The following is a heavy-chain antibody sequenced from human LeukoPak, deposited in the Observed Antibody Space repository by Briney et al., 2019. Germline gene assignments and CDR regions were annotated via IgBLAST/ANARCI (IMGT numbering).Heavy chain of an antibody. CDR3: ARHTIFGVVQDY. Sequence: ASETLSLTCTVSGDSNISSTYFWSWIRQHPGKDLEWIGSMYGTGTTLYNPSLQSRISISPDTSKNQFSLKLNSVTAADTAVYYCARHTIFGVVQDYWGQGTLVTVSS. J-gene: IGHJ4*02. D-gene: IGHD3-3*01. V-gene: IGHV4-31*03. CDR1: GDSNISSTYF. CDR2: MYGTGTT.